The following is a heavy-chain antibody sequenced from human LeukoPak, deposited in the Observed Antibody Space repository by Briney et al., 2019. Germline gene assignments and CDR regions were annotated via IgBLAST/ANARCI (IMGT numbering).Heavy chain of an antibody. CDR2: IKQDGSEK. CDR1: GFTFSSYW. D-gene: IGHD3-3*01. CDR3: ATSGVLRFLEWLLVDAFDI. J-gene: IGHJ3*02. Sequence: PGGSLRLSCAASGFTFSSYWMSWVRQAPGKGLEWVANIKQDGSEKYYVDSVKGRFTISRGNAKNSLYLQMNSLRAEDTAVYYCATSGVLRFLEWLLVDAFDIWGQGTMVTVSS. V-gene: IGHV3-7*01.